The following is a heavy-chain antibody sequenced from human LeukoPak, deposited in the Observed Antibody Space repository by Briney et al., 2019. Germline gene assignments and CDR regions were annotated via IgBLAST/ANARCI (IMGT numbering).Heavy chain of an antibody. CDR1: GFTFTDYT. CDR2: LRRDGSDK. D-gene: IGHD5-18*01. J-gene: IGHJ4*02. CDR3: AKDHSQNFDY. Sequence: GGSLRLSCAASGFTFTDYTINWVRQAPGKGLEWVAFLRRDGSDKYYADSVKGRFTISRDNSKNTVYLQMNSLRPEDTAVYYCAKDHSQNFDYWGQGTLVTVSS. V-gene: IGHV3-30*02.